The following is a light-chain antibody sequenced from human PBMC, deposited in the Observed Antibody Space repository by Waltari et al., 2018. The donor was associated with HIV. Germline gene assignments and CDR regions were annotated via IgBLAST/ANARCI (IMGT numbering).Light chain of an antibody. J-gene: IGLJ3*02. V-gene: IGLV2-23*02. CDR2: EVT. CDR3: CSYAGSGLV. CDR1: SSDVGAYTL. Sequence: QSALTQSASVSGSPGQSITISCTGTSSDVGAYTLVSWYQQHPGEVPKLLIYEVTKRTAGFSTRFSGSKSGNTAPRAISGLQAEDEADYYCCSYAGSGLVFGGGTKLTVL.